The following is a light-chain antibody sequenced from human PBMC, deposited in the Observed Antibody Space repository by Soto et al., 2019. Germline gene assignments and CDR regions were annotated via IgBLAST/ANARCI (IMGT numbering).Light chain of an antibody. Sequence: QSALTQPRSVSGSPGQSVTISCAGTSSDVGGYNSVSWYQQHPGKAPKLMIYEVSKRPSGVPDRFSGSKSGDTASLTVSGLQAEDEAEYYCSSYAGSDNYVVFGGGTKVTVL. CDR2: EVS. V-gene: IGLV2-11*01. J-gene: IGLJ2*01. CDR3: SSYAGSDNYVV. CDR1: SSDVGGYNS.